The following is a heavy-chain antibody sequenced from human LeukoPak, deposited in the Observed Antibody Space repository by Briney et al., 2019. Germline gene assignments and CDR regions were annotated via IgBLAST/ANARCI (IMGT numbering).Heavy chain of an antibody. D-gene: IGHD1-26*01. CDR2: ISAYNGNT. CDR1: GYTFTSYG. V-gene: IGHV1-18*01. Sequence: GASVKVSCKASGYTFTSYGISWVRQAPGQGLEWMGWISAYNGNTNYAQKLQGRVTMTTDTSTSTAYMELRSLRSDDTAVYYCARVPMSSGTYWLDPYYFDYWGQGTLVTVSS. J-gene: IGHJ4*02. CDR3: ARVPMSSGTYWLDPYYFDY.